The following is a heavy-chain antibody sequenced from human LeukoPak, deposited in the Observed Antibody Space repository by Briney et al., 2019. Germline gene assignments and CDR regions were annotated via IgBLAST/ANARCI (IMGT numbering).Heavy chain of an antibody. D-gene: IGHD1-26*01. CDR2: IDKGGRKT. J-gene: IGHJ6*02. CDR3: ATWAFYHSLDV. V-gene: IGHV3-43*02. CDR1: GFTLGAFA. Sequence: GGSLRLSCAASGFTLGAFAMHWVRQAPGKGLEWVSLIDKGGRKTYYADSVKGRFTISRDNSKNSLYLQMTSLRTEDTALYYCATWAFYHSLDVWGQGATVTVSS.